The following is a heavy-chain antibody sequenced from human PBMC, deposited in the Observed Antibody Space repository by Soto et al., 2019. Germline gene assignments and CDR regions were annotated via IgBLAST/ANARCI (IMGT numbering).Heavy chain of an antibody. CDR3: VCGGNVFVY. CDR2: LDEDGRER. J-gene: IGHJ4*02. Sequence: EVQLVESGGGLFKPGGSMRLSCAPSGFTFGKYWLTGVRRLPGKGMEWVANLDEDGRERYYVDPGRGRFTISRDNDKNSLYLQMNSLRAEDTAVYYCVCGGNVFVYWGQGTLVTVSP. CDR1: GFTFGKYW. D-gene: IGHD3-16*01. V-gene: IGHV3-7*01.